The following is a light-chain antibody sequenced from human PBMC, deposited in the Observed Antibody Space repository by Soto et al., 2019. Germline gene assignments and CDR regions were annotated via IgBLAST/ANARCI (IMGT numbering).Light chain of an antibody. V-gene: IGLV2-14*03. Sequence: QSALTQPASVSGSPGQSITISCTGTTSDVGGYNFVSWYQQHPGKAPKLMIYDVSNRPSGVSNRFSGSKSGNTASLTLSGLQPEDEADYHCTSYPSSSTRVFGGGTKLTVL. CDR2: DVS. CDR1: TSDVGGYNF. CDR3: TSYPSSSTRV. J-gene: IGLJ3*02.